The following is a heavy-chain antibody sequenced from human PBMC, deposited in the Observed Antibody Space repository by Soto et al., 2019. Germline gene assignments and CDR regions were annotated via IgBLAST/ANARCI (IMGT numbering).Heavy chain of an antibody. D-gene: IGHD2-2*01. V-gene: IGHV4-39*01. CDR2: IYYSGST. Sequence: QLQLQESGPGLVKPSETLSLTCTVSGGSISSSSYYWGWIRQPPGKGLEWIGSIYYSGSTYYNPSLKSRVTISVDTSKNQFSLKLSSVTAADTAVYYCAFGARASWIHDAFDIWGQGTMVTVSS. CDR1: GGSISSSSYY. CDR3: AFGARASWIHDAFDI. J-gene: IGHJ3*02.